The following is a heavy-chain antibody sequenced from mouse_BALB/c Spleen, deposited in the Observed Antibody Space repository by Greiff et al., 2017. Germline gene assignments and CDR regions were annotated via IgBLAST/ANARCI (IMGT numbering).Heavy chain of an antibody. CDR1: GYSITSGYY. CDR3: ATGTFAY. CDR2: ISYDGSN. D-gene: IGHD4-1*01. V-gene: IGHV3-6*02. Sequence: EVKLQESGPGLVKPSQSLSLTCSVTGYSITSGYYWNWIRQFPGNKLEWMGYISYDGSNNYNPSLKNRISITRDTSKNQFFLKLNSVTTEDTATYYGATGTFAYWGQGTLVTVSA. J-gene: IGHJ3*01.